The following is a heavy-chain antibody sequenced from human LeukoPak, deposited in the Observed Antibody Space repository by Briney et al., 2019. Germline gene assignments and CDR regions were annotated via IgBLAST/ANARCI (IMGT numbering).Heavy chain of an antibody. CDR3: AKLPYYYGSGSYEDYMDV. D-gene: IGHD3-10*01. Sequence: GGSLRLSCAASGFTFSSYAMSWVRQAPGKGLEWVSAISGSGGSTYYADSVKGRFAISRDNSKNTLYLQMSSLRAEDTAVYYCAKLPYYYGSGSYEDYMDVWGKGTTVTVSS. CDR2: ISGSGGST. CDR1: GFTFSSYA. J-gene: IGHJ6*03. V-gene: IGHV3-23*01.